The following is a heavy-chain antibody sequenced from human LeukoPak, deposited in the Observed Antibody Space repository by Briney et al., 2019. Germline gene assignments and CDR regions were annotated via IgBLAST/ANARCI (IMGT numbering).Heavy chain of an antibody. V-gene: IGHV3-9*01. CDR2: ISWNSGHI. Sequence: GGSLRLSCGASGFVFDTHDMHWVRQAPGKGLEWVSGISWNSGHIGYADSVKGRFTISRDNAKNSLYLQMNSLRAGDTALYYCAKDRRHTVSGGYFDLWGRGTLVIVSS. CDR3: AKDRRHTVSGGYFDL. J-gene: IGHJ2*01. D-gene: IGHD3-10*01. CDR1: GFVFDTHD.